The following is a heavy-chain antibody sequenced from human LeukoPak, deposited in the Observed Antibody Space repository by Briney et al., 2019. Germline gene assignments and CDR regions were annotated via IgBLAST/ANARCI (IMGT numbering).Heavy chain of an antibody. D-gene: IGHD1-26*01. CDR2: IWYDGSSI. V-gene: IGHV3-33*01. CDR1: GFTFSNNG. J-gene: IGHJ4*02. Sequence: PGGSLRLSCAASGFTFSNNGMHWVRQAPGKGLEWVAVIWYDGSSIYYADSVKGRFTISRDNSKNTLYLQMDSLRAEDTAIYYCASDHGAYWGQGTLVTVSS. CDR3: ASDHGAY.